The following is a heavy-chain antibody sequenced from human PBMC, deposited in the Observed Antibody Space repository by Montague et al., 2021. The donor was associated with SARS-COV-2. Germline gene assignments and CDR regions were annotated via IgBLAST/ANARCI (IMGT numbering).Heavy chain of an antibody. D-gene: IGHD3-10*01. J-gene: IGHJ4*02. CDR3: ARLGGSGSYLAFDY. V-gene: IGHV4-59*08. CDR1: NGSISGHY. Sequence: SETLSLTCTVSNGSISGHYWTWIRQSPGRGLEWLAYIHYRGTTDYNPSLKSRLTLSVDTSKNQFSLTLTSLTAAGTAIYYCARLGGSGSYLAFDYWGQGTLVTVSS. CDR2: IHYRGTT.